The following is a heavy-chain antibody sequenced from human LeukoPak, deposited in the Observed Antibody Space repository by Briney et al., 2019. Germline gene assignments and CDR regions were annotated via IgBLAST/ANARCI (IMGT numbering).Heavy chain of an antibody. CDR1: GGSIRSYF. CDR2: IWDTEIT. V-gene: IGHV4-59*01. Sequence: SETLSLTCTVSGGSIRSYFWSWLRQPPGKGLEWIGYIWDTEITDYNPSLKSRVTISLDTSKNHFSLKLRSVTAADTALYFCARGLVLATDDAFDVWGQGTLVTVSS. D-gene: IGHD5-12*01. J-gene: IGHJ3*01. CDR3: ARGLVLATDDAFDV.